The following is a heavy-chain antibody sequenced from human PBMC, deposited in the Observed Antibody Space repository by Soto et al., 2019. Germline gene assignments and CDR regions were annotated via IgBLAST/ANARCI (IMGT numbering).Heavy chain of an antibody. CDR2: IITIFGTA. V-gene: IGHV1-69*01. CDR1: GGTFSSYA. D-gene: IGHD3-10*01. CDR3: AREGGTYYYGSGSSENWFDP. Sequence: QVQLVQSGAEVKKPGSSVKVSCKASGGTFSSYAISWVRQAPGQGLEWMGGIITIFGTANYAKKFQGRVTITADESTSTAYMELSSLRSEDTAVYYCAREGGTYYYGSGSSENWFDPWGQGNLVTVSS. J-gene: IGHJ5*02.